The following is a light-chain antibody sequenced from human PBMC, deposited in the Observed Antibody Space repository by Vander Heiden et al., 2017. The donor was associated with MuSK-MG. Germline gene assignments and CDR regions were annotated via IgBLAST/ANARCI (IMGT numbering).Light chain of an antibody. CDR1: QGMSSK. CDR3: QQVNISPIS. CDR2: GA. V-gene: IGKV1-9*01. J-gene: IGKJ4*01. Sequence: DITLTKSPPVLAASVGDRVTITCRASQGMSSKLVWYQQKPGKAPKLLINGAFLQSGVPSRFSDSGSGTEFTLAISSLQPEDFATYYCQQVNISPISFGGGTKVEIK.